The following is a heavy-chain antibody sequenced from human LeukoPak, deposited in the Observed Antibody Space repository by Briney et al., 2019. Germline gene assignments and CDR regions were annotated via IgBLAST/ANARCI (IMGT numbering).Heavy chain of an antibody. V-gene: IGHV6-1*01. J-gene: IGHJ5*02. CDR1: GDSVSSNSAT. Sequence: SQTLSLTCAISGDSVSSNSATWNWIRQSPSRGLEWLGRTYYGSKWYNDYAVSVKSRITINPDTSKNQFSLQLNSVTPEDTAVYYCARAQAVRNWFDPWGQGTLVTVSS. CDR2: TYYGSKWYN. D-gene: IGHD6-19*01. CDR3: ARAQAVRNWFDP.